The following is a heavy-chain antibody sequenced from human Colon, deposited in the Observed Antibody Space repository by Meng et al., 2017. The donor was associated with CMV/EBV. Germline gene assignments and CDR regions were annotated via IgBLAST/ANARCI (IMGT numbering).Heavy chain of an antibody. CDR1: GFSFTSYW. Sequence: GESLKISCAASGFSFTSYWMHWVRQAPGKGLEWVSYIASRDDTIYYADSVRGRFSISKDDAKNLLFLQMNSLRDEDTAVYYCAGSRGWARPPEFWGQGTLVTVSS. CDR2: IASRDDTI. CDR3: AGSRGWARPPEF. V-gene: IGHV3-48*02. J-gene: IGHJ1*01. D-gene: IGHD6-19*01.